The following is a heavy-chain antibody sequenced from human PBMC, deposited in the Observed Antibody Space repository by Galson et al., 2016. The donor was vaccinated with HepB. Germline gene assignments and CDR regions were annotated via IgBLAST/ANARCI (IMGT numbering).Heavy chain of an antibody. CDR3: GGGAFFHSGLDV. D-gene: IGHD1-26*01. V-gene: IGHV3-48*02. J-gene: IGHJ6*02. CDR2: ISRDGTIM. CDR1: GFSLSTYT. Sequence: SLRLSCAASGFSLSTYTMTWVRQAPGKGLEWVSYISRDGTIMYYADSVKGRFVVSRDNTKNSLYLQMNSLGDEDTAVYFCGGGAFFHSGLDVWGQGTTVSVSS.